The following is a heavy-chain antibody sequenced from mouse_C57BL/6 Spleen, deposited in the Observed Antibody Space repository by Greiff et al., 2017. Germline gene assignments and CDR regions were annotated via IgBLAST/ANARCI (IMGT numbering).Heavy chain of an antibody. CDR3: ARGGFSYYFDY. V-gene: IGHV1-61*01. Sequence: VQLQQPGAELVRPGSSVKLSCKASGYTFTSYWMDWVKQRPGQGLEWIGNIYPSDSETHYNQKFKDKATLTVDKSSSTAYMQLSSLTSEDSAVYYCARGGFSYYFDYWGQGTTLTVSS. CDR2: IYPSDSET. J-gene: IGHJ2*01. CDR1: GYTFTSYW.